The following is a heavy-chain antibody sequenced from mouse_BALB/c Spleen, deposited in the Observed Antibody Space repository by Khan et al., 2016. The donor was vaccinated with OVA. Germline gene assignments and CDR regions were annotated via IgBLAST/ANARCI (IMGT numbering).Heavy chain of an antibody. Sequence: EVQLVESGGDLVKPGGSLKLSCAASGFTFSSYGMSWVRQTPDKRLEWVATISSGGDYTYSPDSVKGRFTISRDNAKNTLYLQMSSLKSEDTAMYYCASHVTGSFAYWGQGTLVTVSA. V-gene: IGHV5-6*01. CDR3: ASHVTGSFAY. CDR1: GFTFSSYG. J-gene: IGHJ3*01. CDR2: ISSGGDYT. D-gene: IGHD4-1*01.